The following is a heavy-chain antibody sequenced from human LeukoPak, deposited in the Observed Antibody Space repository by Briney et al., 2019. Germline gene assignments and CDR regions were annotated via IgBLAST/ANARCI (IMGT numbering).Heavy chain of an antibody. CDR3: ARASIVGAKFDY. CDR1: GYTFTGYY. J-gene: IGHJ4*02. V-gene: IGHV1-69*04. CDR2: IIPILGIA. Sequence: GASVTVSCKASGYTFTGYYMHWVRQAPGQGLEWMGRIIPILGIANYAQKFQGRVTITADKSTSTAYMELSSLRSEDTAVYYCARASIVGAKFDYWGQGTLVTVSS. D-gene: IGHD1-26*01.